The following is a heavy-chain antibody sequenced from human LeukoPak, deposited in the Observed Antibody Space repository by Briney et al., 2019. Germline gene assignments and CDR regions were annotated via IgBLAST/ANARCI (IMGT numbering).Heavy chain of an antibody. D-gene: IGHD4-17*01. V-gene: IGHV1-69*02. CDR3: ASLKDYGDYGIDY. CDR2: IIPSLGIA. Sequence: ASVKVSCKASGGTFSSYTISWVRQAPGQGLEWMRRIIPSLGIANYAQKFQGRVTITADKSTSTAYMELSSLRSEDTAVYYCASLKDYGDYGIDYWGQGTLVTVSS. J-gene: IGHJ4*02. CDR1: GGTFSSYT.